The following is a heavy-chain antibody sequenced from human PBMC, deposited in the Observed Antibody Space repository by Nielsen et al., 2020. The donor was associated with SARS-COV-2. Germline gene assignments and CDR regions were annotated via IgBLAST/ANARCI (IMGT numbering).Heavy chain of an antibody. CDR1: GFTFSSYA. CDR2: ISSNGGST. CDR3: AKDHSLYSGYDGVDAGTVTMAHY. J-gene: IGHJ4*02. Sequence: GESLKISCSASGFTFSSYAMHWVRQAPGKGLEYVSAISSNGGSTYYADSVKGRFTISRDNSKNTLYLQMSSLRAEDTAVYYCAKDHSLYSGYDGVDAGTVTMAHYWGQGTLVTVSS. V-gene: IGHV3-64D*09. D-gene: IGHD5-12*01.